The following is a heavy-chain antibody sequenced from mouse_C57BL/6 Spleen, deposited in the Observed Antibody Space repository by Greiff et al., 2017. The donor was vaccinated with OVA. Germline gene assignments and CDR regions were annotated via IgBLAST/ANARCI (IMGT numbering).Heavy chain of an antibody. V-gene: IGHV1-39*01. J-gene: IGHJ4*01. CDR1: GYSFTDYY. Sequence: VQLQQSGPELVKPGASVKISCKASGYSFTDYYMNWVKQSHGKSLEWIGAINPNYGTTSYNQKFKGKATLTVDQSSSTAYMQLNSLTSEDSAVDYCARRGRPSSAMDDWGQGTSVTVSS. CDR2: INPNYGTT. CDR3: ARRGRPSSAMDD.